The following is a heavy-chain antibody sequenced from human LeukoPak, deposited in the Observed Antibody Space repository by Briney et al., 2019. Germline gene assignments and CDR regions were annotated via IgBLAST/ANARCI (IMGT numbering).Heavy chain of an antibody. CDR1: GYTFTSYY. Sequence: SVKVSCKASGYTFTSYYMHWVRQAPGQGLEWMGGIIPNFGTANYAQKFQGRVTITADESTSTAYMELSSLRSEDTAVYYCARAATYYYDSSGYYYVADAFDIWGQGTMVTVSS. CDR2: IIPNFGTA. D-gene: IGHD3-22*01. CDR3: ARAATYYYDSSGYYYVADAFDI. V-gene: IGHV1-69*13. J-gene: IGHJ3*02.